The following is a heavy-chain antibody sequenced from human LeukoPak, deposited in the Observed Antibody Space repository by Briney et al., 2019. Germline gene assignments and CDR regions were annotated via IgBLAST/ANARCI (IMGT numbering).Heavy chain of an antibody. CDR1: GYTFTSYG. J-gene: IGHJ5*02. V-gene: IGHV1-18*01. CDR3: ARVYTTYNWFDP. Sequence: ASVKVSCKASGYTFTSYGISWVRQAPGQGLEWMGWISAYNGNTNYAQKLQGRVTMSTDTSTSTAYMELRSLRSDDTAVYYCARVYTTYNWFDPWGQGTLVTVSS. CDR2: ISAYNGNT. D-gene: IGHD1-1*01.